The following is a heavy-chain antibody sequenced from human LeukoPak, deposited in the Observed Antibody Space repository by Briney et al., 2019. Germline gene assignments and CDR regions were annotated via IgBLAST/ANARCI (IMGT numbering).Heavy chain of an antibody. Sequence: SVKVSCKASGYTFTSYGISWVRQAPGQGLEWMGGIIPVLGTTNYAQTFQNKVTITADESTSTTYMELSSLTSEDTAVYYCATSGGDYYYYSLDVWGKGTPVTISS. CDR3: ATSGGDYYYYSLDV. CDR2: IIPVLGTT. J-gene: IGHJ6*03. CDR1: GYTFTSYG. D-gene: IGHD3-10*01. V-gene: IGHV1-69*13.